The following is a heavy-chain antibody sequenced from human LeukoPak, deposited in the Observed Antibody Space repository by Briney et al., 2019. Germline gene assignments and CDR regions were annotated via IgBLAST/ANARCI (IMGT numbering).Heavy chain of an antibody. CDR3: AKVHETYCSGTGCYEGYFDY. CDR1: GFTFSNYG. Sequence: GGSLRLSCAASGFTFSNYGIHWVRQAPGKGLGWVAVISYDGRNKYYADSVKGRFTISRDNSKNTLYLQMNSLRTEDTAVYYCAKVHETYCSGTGCYEGYFDYWGQGTLVSVSS. V-gene: IGHV3-30*18. J-gene: IGHJ4*02. D-gene: IGHD2-2*01. CDR2: ISYDGRNK.